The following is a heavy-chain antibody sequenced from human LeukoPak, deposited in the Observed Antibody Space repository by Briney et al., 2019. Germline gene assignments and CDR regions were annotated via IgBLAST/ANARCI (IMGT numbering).Heavy chain of an antibody. CDR2: ISGSGYYS. Sequence: SGGSLRLSCAASEFTFDTYAMGWVRQAPGKGLEWVSVISGSGYYSYYADSVKGRFTVSRDNSKTTLYLQMNSLRADDTAVYYCAKGGPTGSNYFDFWGQGTLVTVSS. D-gene: IGHD1-26*01. J-gene: IGHJ4*02. CDR3: AKGGPTGSNYFDF. CDR1: EFTFDTYA. V-gene: IGHV3-23*01.